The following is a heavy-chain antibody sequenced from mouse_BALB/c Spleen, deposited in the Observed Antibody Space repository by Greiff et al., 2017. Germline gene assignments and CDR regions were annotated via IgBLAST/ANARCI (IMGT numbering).Heavy chain of an antibody. CDR3: ARHGDDDFDY. CDR1: GFTFSSYG. CDR2: ISSGGSYT. D-gene: IGHD2-12*01. Sequence: EVQLVESGGDLVKPGGSLKLSCAASGFTFSSYGMSWVRQTPDKRLEWVATISSGGSYTYYPDSVKGRFTISRDNAKNTLYLQMSSLKSEDTAMYYCARHGDDDFDYWGQGTTLTVSS. V-gene: IGHV5-6*01. J-gene: IGHJ2*01.